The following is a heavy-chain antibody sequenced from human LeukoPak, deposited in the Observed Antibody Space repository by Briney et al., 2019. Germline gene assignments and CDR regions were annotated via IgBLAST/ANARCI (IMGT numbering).Heavy chain of an antibody. D-gene: IGHD4-17*01. Sequence: GGSLRLSCPASGFTFSSCAMSWVRQAPGRGLEWVSGISGSGGGPIYADSVKGRFTISRDNSKNTLYLQMNSLRAEDTALYYCAKRMTTVTNFDYWGQGTLVTVSS. CDR2: ISGSGGGP. CDR1: GFTFSSCA. V-gene: IGHV3-23*01. J-gene: IGHJ4*02. CDR3: AKRMTTVTNFDY.